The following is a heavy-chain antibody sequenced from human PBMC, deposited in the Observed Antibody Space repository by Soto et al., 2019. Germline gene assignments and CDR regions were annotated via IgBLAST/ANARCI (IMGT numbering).Heavy chain of an antibody. Sequence: QVQLQESGPGLVKPSETLSLTCTVSGGSISSYYWSWIRQPPGKGLEWIGYIYYSGSTNYNPSLKSRVTISVDTSKNQFSLKLSSVTAADTAVYYCARDLPYYGMDVWGQGTTVTVSS. CDR3: ARDLPYYGMDV. V-gene: IGHV4-59*01. J-gene: IGHJ6*02. CDR2: IYYSGST. CDR1: GGSISSYY.